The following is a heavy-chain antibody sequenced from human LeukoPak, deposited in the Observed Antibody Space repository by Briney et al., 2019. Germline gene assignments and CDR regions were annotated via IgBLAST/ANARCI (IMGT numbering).Heavy chain of an antibody. D-gene: IGHD3-10*01. Sequence: SVKVSCKASGGTFSSYAISWVRQAPGQGLEWMGGIIPIFGTTNYAQKFQGRVTITTDESTSTAYMELSSLRSEDTAVYYCAGAARSYSYYYNMDVWGKGTTVTSP. J-gene: IGHJ6*03. V-gene: IGHV1-69*05. CDR1: GGTFSSYA. CDR3: AGAARSYSYYYNMDV. CDR2: IIPIFGTT.